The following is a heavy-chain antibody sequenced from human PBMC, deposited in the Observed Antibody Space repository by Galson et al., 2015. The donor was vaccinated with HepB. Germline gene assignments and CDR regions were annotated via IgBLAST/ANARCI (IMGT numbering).Heavy chain of an antibody. J-gene: IGHJ6*02. V-gene: IGHV1-18*04. D-gene: IGHD3-16*02. Sequence: SVKVSCKASGYTFTSYGISWVRQAPGQGLEWMGWISAYNGNTNYAQKLQGRVTMTTDTSTSTAYMELRSLRSDDTAVYYCARDPSPYDYVWGSYRPGVYYYGMDVWGQGTTVTVSS. CDR2: ISAYNGNT. CDR3: ARDPSPYDYVWGSYRPGVYYYGMDV. CDR1: GYTFTSYG.